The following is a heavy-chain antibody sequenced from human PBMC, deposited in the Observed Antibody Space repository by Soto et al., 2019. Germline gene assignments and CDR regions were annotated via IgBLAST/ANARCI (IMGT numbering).Heavy chain of an antibody. CDR1: GFTFSSYG. D-gene: IGHD6-6*01. J-gene: IGHJ4*02. V-gene: IGHV3-33*01. CDR2: IWYDGSNN. Sequence: QVQLVESGGGVVQPGRSLRLSCAASGFTFSSYGMHWVRQAPGKGLEWVAVIWYDGSNNYYADSVKGRFTISRDNSKNTLYLQMNSLRAEDTAVYYCARDRYVYSSSSRSFGYWGQGTLVTVSS. CDR3: ARDRYVYSSSSRSFGY.